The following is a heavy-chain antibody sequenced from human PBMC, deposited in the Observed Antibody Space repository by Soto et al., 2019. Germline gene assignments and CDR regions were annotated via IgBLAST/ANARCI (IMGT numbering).Heavy chain of an antibody. D-gene: IGHD2-8*02. V-gene: IGHV3-30-3*01. CDR2: ISKDGGTQ. Sequence: QVQLMESGGGVVQPGRSLRVSCVASGFTFSSHVIHWVRQAPRKGLEWVSAISKDGGTQYYTDSVKGRLTISRDNSKNTVSLQMNSPSAEDRAADYGGGAVPQWGGGVEEWGPGGTVSVSS. CDR1: GFTFSSHV. J-gene: IGHJ6*02. CDR3: GGAVPQWGGGVEE.